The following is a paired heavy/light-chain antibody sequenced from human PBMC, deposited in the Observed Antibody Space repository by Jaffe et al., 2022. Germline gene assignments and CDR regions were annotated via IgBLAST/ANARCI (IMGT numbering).Heavy chain of an antibody. CDR2: IYWDDDK. J-gene: IGHJ6*03. V-gene: IGHV2-5*02. Sequence: QITLKESGPTLVKPTQTLTLTCTFSGFSLSTSGVGVGWIRQPPGKALEWLALIYWDDDKRYSPSLKSRLTITKDTSKNQVVLTMTNMDPVDTATYYCAHIRVLRYFDWAPRRYYYYYMDVWGKGTTVTVSS. CDR3: AHIRVLRYFDWAPRRYYYYYMDV. CDR1: GFSLSTSGVG. D-gene: IGHD3-9*01.
Light chain of an antibody. J-gene: IGKJ5*01. CDR1: QDISNY. V-gene: IGKV1-33*01. CDR2: DAS. Sequence: DIQMTQSPSSLSASVGDRVTITCQASQDISNYLNWYQQKPGKAPKLLIYDASNLETGVPSRFSGSGSGTDFTFTISSLQPEDIATYYCQQYDNLVITFGQGTRLEIK. CDR3: QQYDNLVIT.